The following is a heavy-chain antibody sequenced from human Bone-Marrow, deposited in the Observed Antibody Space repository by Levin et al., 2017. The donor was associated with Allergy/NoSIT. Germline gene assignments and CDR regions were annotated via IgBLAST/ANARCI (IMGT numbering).Heavy chain of an antibody. V-gene: IGHV1-2*02. J-gene: IGHJ4*02. CDR3: ASTFSNNWKSEGEPAGQRGGRLDY. CDR1: GYTFTGYY. Sequence: ASVKVSCKASGYTFTGYYMHWVRQAPGQGLEWMGWINPNSGGTNYAQKFQGRVTMTRDTSISTAYMELSRLRSDDTAVYYCASTFSNNWKSEGEPAGQRGGRLDYWGQGTLVTVSS. D-gene: IGHD1-1*01. CDR2: INPNSGGT.